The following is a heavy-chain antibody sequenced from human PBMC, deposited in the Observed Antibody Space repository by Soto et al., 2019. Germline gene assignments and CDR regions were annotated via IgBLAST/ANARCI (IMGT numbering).Heavy chain of an antibody. CDR1: GDSVSSNSAA. Sequence: PSQTLSLTCAISGDSVSSNSAAWNWIRQSPSRGLEWLGRTYYRSKWYNDYAVSVKSRITINPDTSKNQFSLQLNSVTPEDTAVYYCARDRYIGWDHPLDAFDIWGQGTMVTVSS. D-gene: IGHD1-1*01. V-gene: IGHV6-1*01. J-gene: IGHJ3*02. CDR2: TYYRSKWYN. CDR3: ARDRYIGWDHPLDAFDI.